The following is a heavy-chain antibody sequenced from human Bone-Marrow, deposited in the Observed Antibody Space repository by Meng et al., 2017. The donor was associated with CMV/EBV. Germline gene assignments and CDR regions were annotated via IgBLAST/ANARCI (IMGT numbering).Heavy chain of an antibody. Sequence: QVQLVLCGAEGNKPGSSVKVSCKASGGHFSSYAISWVRQAPGQGLEWMGGIIPIFGTANYAQKFQGRVTITADESTSTAYMELSSLRSEDTAVYYCARDHGDTAFDYWGQGTLVTVSS. J-gene: IGHJ4*02. D-gene: IGHD5-18*01. CDR3: ARDHGDTAFDY. CDR2: IIPIFGTA. V-gene: IGHV1-69*12. CDR1: GGHFSSYA.